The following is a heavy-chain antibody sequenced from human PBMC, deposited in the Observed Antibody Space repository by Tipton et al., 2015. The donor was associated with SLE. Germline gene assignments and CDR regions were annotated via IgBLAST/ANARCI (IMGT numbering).Heavy chain of an antibody. V-gene: IGHV4-4*07. CDR3: ARELLSPMTTVHWYFDL. D-gene: IGHD4-11*01. Sequence: TLSLTCTVSGGSITSYYWCWVRQPAGEGLEWVGRIYTRGRTNYKPALKGRVTMSVDTSKNQFSLKLNSVTAADRAVYYCARELLSPMTTVHWYFDLWGRGTLVTVSS. CDR1: GGSITSYY. J-gene: IGHJ2*01. CDR2: IYTRGRT.